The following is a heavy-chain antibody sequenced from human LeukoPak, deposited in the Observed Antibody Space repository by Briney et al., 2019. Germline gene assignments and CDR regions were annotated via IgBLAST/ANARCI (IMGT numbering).Heavy chain of an antibody. CDR1: GYTFTHYW. J-gene: IGHJ4*02. V-gene: IGHV5-51*01. Sequence: GESLKISCKASGYTFTHYWIGWVRQIPGKGLEWMGIIYPSDSDTKYSPSFQGQVTISADKSITTAYLQWSSLKASDSAMYYCARRVPTSATRVFDYWGQGTLVTVSS. CDR3: ARRVPTSATRVFDY. D-gene: IGHD2-15*01. CDR2: IYPSDSDT.